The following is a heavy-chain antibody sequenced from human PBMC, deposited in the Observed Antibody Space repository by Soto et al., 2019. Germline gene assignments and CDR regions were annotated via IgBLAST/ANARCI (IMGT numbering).Heavy chain of an antibody. V-gene: IGHV3-48*03. Sequence: EVQLVESGGDLVQPGGSLRLSCVASGFTFSSYVMNWIRQAPGKGLEWVSYISSSGTTIKYADSVKGRFTISRDNAKNSLFLQMNSLRVEDTALSACARGGVYWGQGTLVTVSS. CDR1: GFTFSSYV. CDR3: ARGGVY. CDR2: ISSSGTTI. D-gene: IGHD2-8*01. J-gene: IGHJ4*02.